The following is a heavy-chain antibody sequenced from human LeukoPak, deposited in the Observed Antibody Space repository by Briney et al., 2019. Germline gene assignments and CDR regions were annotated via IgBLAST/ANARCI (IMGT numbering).Heavy chain of an antibody. CDR1: GGSISSYY. D-gene: IGHD6-13*01. CDR2: IYYSGST. CDR3: VRDMGSSWYFPAPAGYYGMDV. Sequence: SETLSLTCTVSGGSISSYYWSWIRQPPGKGLEWIGYIYYSGSTNYNPSLKSRVTISVDTSKNQFSLKLSSVTAADTAVYYCVRDMGSSWYFPAPAGYYGMDVWGQGTTVTVSS. J-gene: IGHJ6*02. V-gene: IGHV4-59*01.